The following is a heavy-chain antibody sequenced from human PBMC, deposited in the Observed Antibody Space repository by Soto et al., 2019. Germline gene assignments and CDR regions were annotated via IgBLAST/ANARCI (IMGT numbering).Heavy chain of an antibody. CDR2: INHSGST. J-gene: IGHJ4*02. CDR3: ASTAGILLWFGELRYYFDF. D-gene: IGHD3-10*01. Sequence: QVHLQQWGAGLLKPSETLSLTCAVYGGTFSGYYWSWTRQPPGKGLEWIGEINHSGSTNYNPSLKSRVTISMDTSKNQFSLKLSSVTAADTAVYYCASTAGILLWFGELRYYFDFWGQGTLVTV. V-gene: IGHV4-34*01. CDR1: GGTFSGYY.